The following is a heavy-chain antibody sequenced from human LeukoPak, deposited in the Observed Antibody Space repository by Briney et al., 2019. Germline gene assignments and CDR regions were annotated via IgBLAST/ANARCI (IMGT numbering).Heavy chain of an antibody. V-gene: IGHV3-7*01. CDR3: ARANY. J-gene: IGHJ4*02. D-gene: IGHD2-8*01. Sequence: GGSLRLSCAASGFTFSFYWMTWVRQAPGKGLEWVANIDQDGSEKYYVDSEKGRFTISRDNAKNSLFLQMNSLRAEDTALYYCARANYWGQGTLVTVSS. CDR2: IDQDGSEK. CDR1: GFTFSFYW.